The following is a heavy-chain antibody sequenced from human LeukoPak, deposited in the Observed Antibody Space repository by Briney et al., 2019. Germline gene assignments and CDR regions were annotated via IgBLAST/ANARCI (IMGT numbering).Heavy chain of an antibody. Sequence: GGSLRLSCAVSGFTFSSYWMSWVRQAPGKGLEWVANIKQDGSEKYYVDSVKGRFTISRDNAKNSLYLQMNSLRAEDTAVYYCARESRITMIVVDSYYFDYWGQGTLVTVSS. D-gene: IGHD3-22*01. J-gene: IGHJ4*02. CDR2: IKQDGSEK. CDR1: GFTFSSYW. V-gene: IGHV3-7*01. CDR3: ARESRITMIVVDSYYFDY.